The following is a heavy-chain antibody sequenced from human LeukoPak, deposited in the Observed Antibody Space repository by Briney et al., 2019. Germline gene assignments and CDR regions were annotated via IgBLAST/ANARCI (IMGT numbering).Heavy chain of an antibody. CDR3: AKAGKLLASGYYFDY. J-gene: IGHJ4*02. CDR2: INPNSGGT. CDR1: GYTFTGYY. V-gene: IGHV1-2*02. D-gene: IGHD2-15*01. Sequence: ASVKVSCKASGYTFTGYYMHWVRQAPGHGLEWMGWINPNSGGTNYAQKFQGRVTMTRDTSISTAYMELSRLRSDDTAVYYCAKAGKLLASGYYFDYWGQGTLVTVSS.